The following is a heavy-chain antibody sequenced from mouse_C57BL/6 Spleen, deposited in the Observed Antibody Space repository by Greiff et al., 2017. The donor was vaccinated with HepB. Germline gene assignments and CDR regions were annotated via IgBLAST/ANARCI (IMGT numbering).Heavy chain of an antibody. J-gene: IGHJ3*01. V-gene: IGHV1-19*01. CDR2: INPYNGGT. Sequence: EVQLQQSGPVLVKPGASVKMSCKASGYPFTDYYMNWVKQSHGKSLEWIGVINPYNGGTSYNQKFKGKATLTVDKSSRTAYMELNSLTSEDSAVYYCAKDYDYEGGFAYWGQGTLVTVSA. CDR3: AKDYDYEGGFAY. CDR1: GYPFTDYY. D-gene: IGHD2-4*01.